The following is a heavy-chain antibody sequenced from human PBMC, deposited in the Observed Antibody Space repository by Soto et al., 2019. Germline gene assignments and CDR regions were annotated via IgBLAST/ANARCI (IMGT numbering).Heavy chain of an antibody. Sequence: ASVKVSCKSSGYTFTDYHIHWVRQAPGQGLEFMGWINANNGGAGSAQQFQGRVTVTRDTSITTVYMELSNLRSDDTAVYYCAREGGSETLQPSYNWFDTWGQGTLVTVS. CDR3: AREGGSETLQPSYNWFDT. J-gene: IGHJ5*02. CDR2: INANNGGA. CDR1: GYTFTDYH. D-gene: IGHD6-25*01. V-gene: IGHV1-2*02.